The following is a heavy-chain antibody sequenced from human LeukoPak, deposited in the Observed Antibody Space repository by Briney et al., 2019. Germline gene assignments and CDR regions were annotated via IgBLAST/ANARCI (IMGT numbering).Heavy chain of an antibody. V-gene: IGHV3-11*04. J-gene: IGHJ4*02. Sequence: GGSLRLSCAVSGFTVSGNYMSWVRQAPGKGLEWVSYISSSGSTIYYADSVKGRFAISRDNSKNTLYLQMNSLRAEDTAVYYCAKDSSGSYHFDYWGQGTLVTVSS. CDR3: AKDSSGSYHFDY. CDR1: GFTVSGNY. CDR2: ISSSGSTI. D-gene: IGHD1-26*01.